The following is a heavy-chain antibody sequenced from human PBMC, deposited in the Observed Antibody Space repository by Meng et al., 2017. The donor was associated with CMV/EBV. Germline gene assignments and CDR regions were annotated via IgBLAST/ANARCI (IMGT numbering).Heavy chain of an antibody. Sequence: GGSLGLSCQGSGYRFTNYWIGWVRQMPGKGLELMGIIYPGGSRTTYSPSFQGQVTISADKSINTAYLQWNSLKASDTAVYYCARLLGTGTPFDYWGQGTLVTVSS. CDR2: IYPGGSRT. CDR3: ARLLGTGTPFDY. J-gene: IGHJ4*02. V-gene: IGHV5-51*01. CDR1: GYRFTNYW. D-gene: IGHD1-1*01.